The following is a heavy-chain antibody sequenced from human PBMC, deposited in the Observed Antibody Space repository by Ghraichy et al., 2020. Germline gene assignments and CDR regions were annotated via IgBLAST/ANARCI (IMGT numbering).Heavy chain of an antibody. Sequence: GGSLRLSCAASGFTFSSYGMHWVRQAPGKGLEWVAVISYDGSNKYYADSVKGRFTISRDNSKNTLYLQMNSLRAEDTAVYYCAKSLAGGKRYSSGSVARGPPNYYYYGMDVWGQGTTVTVSS. D-gene: IGHD6-19*01. V-gene: IGHV3-30*18. J-gene: IGHJ6*02. CDR2: ISYDGSNK. CDR1: GFTFSSYG. CDR3: AKSLAGGKRYSSGSVARGPPNYYYYGMDV.